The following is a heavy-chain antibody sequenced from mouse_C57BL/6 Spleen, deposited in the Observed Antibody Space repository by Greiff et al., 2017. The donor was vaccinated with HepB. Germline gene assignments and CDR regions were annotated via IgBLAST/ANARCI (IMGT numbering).Heavy chain of an antibody. V-gene: IGHV1-69*01. CDR1: GYTFTSYW. CDR3: ARGGYDGYLDY. J-gene: IGHJ2*01. D-gene: IGHD2-3*01. CDR2: IDPSDSYT. Sequence: QVQLQQPGAELVMPGASVKLFCKASGYTFTSYWMHWVKQRPGQGLEWIGEIDPSDSYTNYNQKFKGKSTLTVDKSSSTAYMQLSSLTSEDSAVYYCARGGYDGYLDYWGQGTTLTVSS.